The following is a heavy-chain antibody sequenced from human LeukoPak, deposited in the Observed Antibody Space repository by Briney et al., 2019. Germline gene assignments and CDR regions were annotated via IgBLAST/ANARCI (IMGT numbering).Heavy chain of an antibody. J-gene: IGHJ3*02. V-gene: IGHV3-7*05. D-gene: IGHD5-24*01. CDR3: ARNLRLHTPRAFDI. CDR1: GFTFSSYW. Sequence: GGSLRLSCAASGFTFSSYWMNWVRQAPGKGLEWVANINEDGSDKYHVDSVKGRFTISRDNAKNPLYLQMNSLRAEDTAVYYCARNLRLHTPRAFDIWGQGTMVTVSS. CDR2: INEDGSDK.